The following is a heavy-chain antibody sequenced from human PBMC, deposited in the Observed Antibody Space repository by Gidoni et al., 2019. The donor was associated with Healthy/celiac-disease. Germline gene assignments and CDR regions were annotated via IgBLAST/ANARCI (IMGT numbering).Heavy chain of an antibody. CDR3: ARGAWVVVVAATPGYYFDY. J-gene: IGHJ4*02. V-gene: IGHV4-39*07. D-gene: IGHD2-15*01. CDR2: IYYSGST. CDR1: GGSISSSSYY. Sequence: QLQLQESGPGLVKPSETLSLTCTVSGGSISSSSYYWGWIRQPPGKGLEWIGSIYYSGSTYYNPSLKSRVTISVDTSKNQFSLKLSSVTAADTAVYYCARGAWVVVVAATPGYYFDYWGQGTLVTVSS.